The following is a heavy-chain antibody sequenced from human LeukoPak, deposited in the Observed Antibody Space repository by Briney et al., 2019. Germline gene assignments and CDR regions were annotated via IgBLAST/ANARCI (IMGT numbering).Heavy chain of an antibody. V-gene: IGHV4-39*07. J-gene: IGHJ4*02. D-gene: IGHD5-18*01. Sequence: SETLSLTCTVSGGSISSSSGYYWGWIRQPPGKGLEWIGSIYYSGSTYYNPSLKSRVTISVDTSKNHFSLKLSSVTAADTAVYYCARLRVDTAMAYYFDYWGQGTLVTVSS. CDR1: GGSISSSSGYY. CDR2: IYYSGST. CDR3: ARLRVDTAMAYYFDY.